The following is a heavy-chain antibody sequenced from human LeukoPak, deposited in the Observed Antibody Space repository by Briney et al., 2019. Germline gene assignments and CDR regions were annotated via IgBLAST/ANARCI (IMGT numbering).Heavy chain of an antibody. J-gene: IGHJ4*02. CDR3: ARGRYYGSEKFDY. D-gene: IGHD3-10*01. V-gene: IGHV4-34*01. CDR1: GFIVRNNY. Sequence: GSLRLSCAASGFIVRNNYISWVRQAPGKGLEWIGEINHSGSTNYNPSLKSRVTISVDTSKNQFSLKLTSVTAADTAVYYCARGRYYGSEKFDYWGQGTLVTVSS. CDR2: INHSGST.